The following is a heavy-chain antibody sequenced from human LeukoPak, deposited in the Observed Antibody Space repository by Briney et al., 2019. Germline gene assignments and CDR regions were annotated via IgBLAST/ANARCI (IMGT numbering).Heavy chain of an antibody. CDR3: ARFSSIAAAFDY. Sequence: SETLSLTCTVSGGSISSGSYYWSWIRQPAGKGLEWIGRIYTSGTTHYNPSLKSRVTMSVDTSRNQFSLNLSSVTAADTAVYYCARFSSIAAAFDYWGLGTLVTVSS. J-gene: IGHJ4*02. CDR2: IYTSGTT. V-gene: IGHV4-61*02. CDR1: GGSISSGSYY. D-gene: IGHD6-13*01.